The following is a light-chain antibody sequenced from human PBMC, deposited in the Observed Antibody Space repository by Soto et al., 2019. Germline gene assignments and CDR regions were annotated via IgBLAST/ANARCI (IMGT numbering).Light chain of an antibody. V-gene: IGLV2-23*02. CDR3: CSYGGSDTWA. CDR1: TSDVGDYNL. Sequence: QSALTQPASVSGSPGQSITISCAGTTSDVGDYNLVSWYQQYPGTAPKLMIYEVNKRPSGVSNRFSGSKSGNTASLTISGLQGEDEDDYYCCSYGGSDTWAFGGGTKLTVL. CDR2: EVN. J-gene: IGLJ3*02.